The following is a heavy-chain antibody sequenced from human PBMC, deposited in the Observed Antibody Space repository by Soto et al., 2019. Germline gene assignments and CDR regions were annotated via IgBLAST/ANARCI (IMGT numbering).Heavy chain of an antibody. CDR3: ARVRYSSGWALDY. Sequence: EVQLVESGGGLVQPGGSLRLSCAVSGFTFSDHYMDWVRQAPGKGLEWVGRTRNKANSYTTEYAASVKGRFTISRDDSEIAMYLQMNSLKTEDTAVYYCARVRYSSGWALDYWGQGTLVTVSS. CDR1: GFTFSDHY. CDR2: TRNKANSYTT. J-gene: IGHJ4*02. D-gene: IGHD6-19*01. V-gene: IGHV3-72*01.